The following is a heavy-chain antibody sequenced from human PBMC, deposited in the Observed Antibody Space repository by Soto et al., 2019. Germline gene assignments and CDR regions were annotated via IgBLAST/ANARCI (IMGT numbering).Heavy chain of an antibody. D-gene: IGHD3-9*01. J-gene: IGHJ6*02. Sequence: QVQLVESGGGVVQPGRSLRLSCAASGFTFSSYGMHWVRQAPGKGLEWVAVIWYDGSNKYYADSVKGRFTISRDNSKNXLXLXTNSLRAEDTAVYYCARGNALRYFDWLRDYYYGMDVWGQGTTVTVSS. CDR1: GFTFSSYG. CDR2: IWYDGSNK. CDR3: ARGNALRYFDWLRDYYYGMDV. V-gene: IGHV3-33*01.